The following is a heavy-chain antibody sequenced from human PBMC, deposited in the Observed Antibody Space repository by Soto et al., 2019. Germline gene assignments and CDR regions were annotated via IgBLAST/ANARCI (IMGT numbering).Heavy chain of an antibody. CDR2: VHHSGNT. J-gene: IGHJ5*02. Sequence: SETLSLTCGFSVDSISSSNWWTWVRQPPGKGLEWIGEVHHSGNTNYKPSLKSRVTMSVDKSKNQFSLNLTSVTAADTAVYYCAVRKGSVGYYYCWLELWGQGRMVTVSS. D-gene: IGHD3-16*01. CDR1: VDSISSSNW. V-gene: IGHV4-4*02. CDR3: AVRKGSVGYYYCWLEL.